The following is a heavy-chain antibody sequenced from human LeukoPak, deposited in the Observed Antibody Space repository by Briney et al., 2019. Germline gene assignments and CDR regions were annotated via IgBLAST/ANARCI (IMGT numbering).Heavy chain of an antibody. Sequence: GGSLRLSCAASGFTFSIYAMTWVRQAPGKGLEWVSAISGSGGSTYYADSVKGRFTISRGNSKNTLYLQMNSLRAEDTAVYYCAREGRYDSSGYYFYWYFDLWGRGTLVTVSS. CDR2: ISGSGGST. D-gene: IGHD3-22*01. CDR1: GFTFSIYA. CDR3: AREGRYDSSGYYFYWYFDL. J-gene: IGHJ2*01. V-gene: IGHV3-23*01.